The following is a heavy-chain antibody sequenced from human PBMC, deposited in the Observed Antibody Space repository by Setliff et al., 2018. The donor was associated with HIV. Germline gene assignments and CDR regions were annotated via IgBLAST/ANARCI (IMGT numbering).Heavy chain of an antibody. Sequence: PGGSLRLSCAASGFTFTDYAMTWVRQAPGKGLEWVSGISGGGAVTYADSVKGRFTISRDNAKNSLYLQMNSLRSEDTAVYYCARVGSYWTQFDYWGQGTLVTVSS. J-gene: IGHJ4*01. CDR3: ARVGSYWTQFDY. CDR2: ISGGGAV. CDR1: GFTFTDYA. V-gene: IGHV3-23*01. D-gene: IGHD2-15*01.